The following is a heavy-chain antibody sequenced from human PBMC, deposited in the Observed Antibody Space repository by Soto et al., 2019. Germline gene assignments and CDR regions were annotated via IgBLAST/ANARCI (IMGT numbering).Heavy chain of an antibody. Sequence: ASVKVSCKPSGYTFSSNWIHWARRAPGQGLEWMGGIHPSGDTAHYAQTFQGRVTMTTDMSTGTLSMQLHSLTPGDTPVYYCAKGRCISSSGAWWLDPWGQGTLVTVSS. CDR2: IHPSGDTA. CDR1: GYTFSSNW. V-gene: IGHV1-46*01. CDR3: AKGRCISSSGAWWLDP. J-gene: IGHJ5*02. D-gene: IGHD6-13*01.